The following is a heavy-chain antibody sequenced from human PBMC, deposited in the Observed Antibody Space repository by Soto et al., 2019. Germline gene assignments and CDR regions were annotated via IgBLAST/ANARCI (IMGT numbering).Heavy chain of an antibody. J-gene: IGHJ4*02. D-gene: IGHD2-21*01. CDR2: ISPYNGNT. CDR3: AKVPLRPYYFDY. V-gene: IGHV1-18*01. Sequence: GASVKVSCKTSGYTFFWFGINWVRQAPGQGLEWMGWISPYNGNTNYAQNFQGRIIMTTDTSKNTLYLQMNSLRADDTAVYYCAKVPLRPYYFDYWGLGTLVTVSS. CDR1: GYTFFWFG.